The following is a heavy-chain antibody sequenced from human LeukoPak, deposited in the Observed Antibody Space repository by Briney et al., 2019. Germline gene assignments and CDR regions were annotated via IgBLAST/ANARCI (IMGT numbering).Heavy chain of an antibody. V-gene: IGHV3-30*18. CDR2: ISYDGSNK. CDR1: GFTFSSYG. D-gene: IGHD3-22*01. Sequence: GGSLRLSCAASGFTFSSYGMHWVRQAPGKGLEWVAVISYDGSNKYYADSVKGRFTISRDNSKNTLYLQMNSLRAEDTAVYYCAKDQSYYYDSSGYPPPFDYWGQGTLVTVSS. CDR3: AKDQSYYYDSSGYPPPFDY. J-gene: IGHJ4*02.